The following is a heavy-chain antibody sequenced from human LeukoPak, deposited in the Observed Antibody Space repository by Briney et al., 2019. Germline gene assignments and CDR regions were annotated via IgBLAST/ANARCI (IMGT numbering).Heavy chain of an antibody. V-gene: IGHV3-23*01. J-gene: IGHJ4*02. D-gene: IGHD6-19*01. CDR3: AKKRSPVAGTDLFDY. CDR1: GVSLQFYA. CDR2: FSGGASRT. Sequence: PGGSLRLSCVASGVSLQFYAMSWVRQSPGKGLEWVSAFSGGASRTYYVDSVKGRFTISRDNSKNPLYLQMNSLRVEDTAVYYCAKKRSPVAGTDLFDYWGQGTLVTVSS.